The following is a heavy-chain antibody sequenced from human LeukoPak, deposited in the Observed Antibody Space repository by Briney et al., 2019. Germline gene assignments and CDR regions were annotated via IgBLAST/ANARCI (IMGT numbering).Heavy chain of an antibody. CDR3: ATGGSGSYYNTYYFDY. J-gene: IGHJ4*02. D-gene: IGHD3-10*01. CDR1: GYTFTSYD. CDR2: MKPNSGNT. Sequence: ASVKVSCKASGYTFTSYDINWVRQATGQGLEWMGWMKPNSGNTGYAQKFQGRVTMTRNTSISTAYMELSSLRSEDTAVYYCATGGSGSYYNTYYFDYWGQGTLVTVSS. V-gene: IGHV1-8*01.